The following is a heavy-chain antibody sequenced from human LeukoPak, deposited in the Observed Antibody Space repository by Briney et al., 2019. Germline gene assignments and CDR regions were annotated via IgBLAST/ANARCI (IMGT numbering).Heavy chain of an antibody. CDR2: VHQTGSH. D-gene: IGHD3-16*02. CDR1: GSSVNSDQY. Sequence: SETLSLTCDVSGSSVNSDQYWGWMRHSPGAGLEWIGSVHQTGSHYYNPSLGSRVSLSIDSTKNSFSLRLTSVTAADTAVYYCAMLRLGELSLLANAYDIWGQGTMVIVSS. J-gene: IGHJ3*02. V-gene: IGHV4-38-2*01. CDR3: AMLRLGELSLLANAYDI.